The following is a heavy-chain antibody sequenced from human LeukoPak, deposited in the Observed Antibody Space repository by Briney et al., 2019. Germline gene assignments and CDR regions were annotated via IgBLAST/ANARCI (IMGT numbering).Heavy chain of an antibody. V-gene: IGHV1-69*05. J-gene: IGHJ4*02. CDR1: GGTFSSYA. D-gene: IGHD2-2*01. CDR2: IIPIFGTA. Sequence: ASVKVSCKASGGTFSSYAISWVRQAPGQGLEWMGGIIPIFGTANYAQKFQGRVTITTDESTSTAYMELSSLRSEDTAVYYCARESLGADCSSTSCPLGYWGQGTLVTVSS. CDR3: ARESLGADCSSTSCPLGY.